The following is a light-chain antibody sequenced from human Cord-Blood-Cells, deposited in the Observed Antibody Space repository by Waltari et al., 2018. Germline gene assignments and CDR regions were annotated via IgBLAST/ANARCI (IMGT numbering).Light chain of an antibody. CDR1: QSISSW. CDR2: KAS. V-gene: IGKV1-5*03. CDR3: QQYNSYSRT. Sequence: DLQMTQPPSTLSASVGDRVNITCRASQSISSWLAWYQQKPGKAPKLLIYKASSLESGVPSRFSGSGSGTEFTLTISSLQPDDFATYYCQQYNSYSRTFGQGTKVEIK. J-gene: IGKJ1*01.